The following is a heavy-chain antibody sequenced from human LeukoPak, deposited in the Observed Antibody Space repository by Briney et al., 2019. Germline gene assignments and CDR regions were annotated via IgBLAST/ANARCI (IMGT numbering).Heavy chain of an antibody. CDR1: GFTFSSYA. CDR3: AKGDDHEDY. Sequence: PGGSLRLSSAASGFTFSSYAMSWVRQTPGKGLEWVSAISGSGGSTYYADSVKGRFTISRDNSKNTLYLQMNSLRAEDTAVCYCAKGDDHEDYWGQGTLVTVSS. J-gene: IGHJ4*02. V-gene: IGHV3-23*01. CDR2: ISGSGGST.